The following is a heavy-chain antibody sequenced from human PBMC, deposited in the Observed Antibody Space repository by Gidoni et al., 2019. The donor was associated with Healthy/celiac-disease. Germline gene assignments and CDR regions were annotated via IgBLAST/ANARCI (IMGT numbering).Heavy chain of an antibody. CDR1: GDSGPRNSAA. V-gene: IGHV6-1*01. CDR2: TYYRSKWYN. J-gene: IGHJ4*02. Sequence: QVLPQQLGPGLVKLPQTLALTGAIFGDSGPRNSAAWNWIRQSPSRGLEWLGRTYYRSKWYNDYAVSVKSRITINPDTSKNQFSLQLNSVTPEDTAVYYCARQPIAAAGFFDYWGQGTLVTVSS. CDR3: ARQPIAAAGFFDY. D-gene: IGHD6-13*01.